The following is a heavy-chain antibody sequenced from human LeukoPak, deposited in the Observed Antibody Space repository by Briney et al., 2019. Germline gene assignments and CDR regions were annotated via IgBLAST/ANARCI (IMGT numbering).Heavy chain of an antibody. J-gene: IGHJ4*02. Sequence: QPGGSLILSCAASGFTFSSYEMNWVRQAPGKGLEWVSYISSSGSTIYYEDSVKGRFTISRDNAKNSLYLQMNRLRAEDTAVYYCARESCSGGSCYFDYWGQGTLVTVSS. CDR2: ISSSGSTI. D-gene: IGHD2-15*01. V-gene: IGHV3-48*03. CDR3: ARESCSGGSCYFDY. CDR1: GFTFSSYE.